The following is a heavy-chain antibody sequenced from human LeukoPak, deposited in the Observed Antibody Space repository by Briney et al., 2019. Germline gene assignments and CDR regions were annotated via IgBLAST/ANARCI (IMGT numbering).Heavy chain of an antibody. V-gene: IGHV7-4-1*02. CDR1: GYTFTSYA. CDR3: ARGHSGYDKGYYYYYMDV. Sequence: EASVKVSCKASGYTFTSYAMNWVRQAPGQGLEWMGWINTNTGNPTYAQGFTGRFVFSLDTSVSTAYLQISSLKAEDTAVYYCARGHSGYDKGYYYYYMDVWGKGTTVTISS. J-gene: IGHJ6*03. CDR2: INTNTGNP. D-gene: IGHD5-12*01.